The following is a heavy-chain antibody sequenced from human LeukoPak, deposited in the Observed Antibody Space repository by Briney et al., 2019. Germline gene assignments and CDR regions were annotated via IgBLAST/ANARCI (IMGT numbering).Heavy chain of an antibody. J-gene: IGHJ4*02. Sequence: PGGSPRLSCAPSRFTPTSYWMTWVRQAPGKGLERVANTKQDGREPYYVDSVKGRITISRDNAKSSLYLQMNSLRAEDTGVYFCARTHPFDYWGQGTLVTVSS. V-gene: IGHV3-7*03. CDR3: ARTHPFDY. CDR1: RFTPTSYW. CDR2: TKQDGREP.